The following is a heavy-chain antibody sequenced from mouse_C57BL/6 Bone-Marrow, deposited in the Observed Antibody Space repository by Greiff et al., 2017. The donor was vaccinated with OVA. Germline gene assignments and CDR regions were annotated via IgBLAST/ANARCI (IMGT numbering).Heavy chain of an antibody. V-gene: IGHV14-1*01. Sequence: VQLKQSGAELVRPGASVKLSCTASGFNITDYYLHWVKQRPEQGLEWIGRIDPEDGDTEYAPKFQGKATMTADTSSNTAYLQLSSLTSEDTAVYYCTTHYYGRDFDYWGQGTTLTVSS. CDR1: GFNITDYY. CDR2: IDPEDGDT. J-gene: IGHJ2*01. D-gene: IGHD1-1*01. CDR3: TTHYYGRDFDY.